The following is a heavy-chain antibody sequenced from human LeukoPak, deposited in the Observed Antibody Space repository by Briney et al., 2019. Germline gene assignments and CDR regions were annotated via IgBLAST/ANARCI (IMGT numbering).Heavy chain of an antibody. J-gene: IGHJ4*02. Sequence: PGGTLRLSCAASGFTFSSYGMNWVRQAPGKGLEWVSAISGSGGSTYYADSVKGRFTISRDNSKNTVYLQMNSLRAEDTAVYYCAKPNAVTTPRPNLPFDYWGQGTLVTVSS. V-gene: IGHV3-23*01. CDR1: GFTFSSYG. CDR3: AKPNAVTTPRPNLPFDY. D-gene: IGHD4-17*01. CDR2: ISGSGGST.